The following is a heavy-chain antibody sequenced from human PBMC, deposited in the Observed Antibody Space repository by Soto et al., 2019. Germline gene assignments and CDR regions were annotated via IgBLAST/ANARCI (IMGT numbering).Heavy chain of an antibody. V-gene: IGHV4-31*03. CDR1: GGSISSGGYY. CDR2: IYYSGST. CDR3: AGQNSSGPRVDY. J-gene: IGHJ4*02. Sequence: PSETLSLTCTVSGGSISSGGYYWSWIRQHPGKGLEWTGYIYYSGSTYYNPSLKRRVTISVDTSNNQFSLKLSSVTAAATAVYYCAGQNSSGPRVDYWGQGTLVTVSS. D-gene: IGHD6-19*01.